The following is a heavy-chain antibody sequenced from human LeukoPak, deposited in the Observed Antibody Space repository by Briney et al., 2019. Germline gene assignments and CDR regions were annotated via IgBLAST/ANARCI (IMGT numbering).Heavy chain of an antibody. CDR2: VYYLGST. CDR3: AREKGGYRGHFGS. D-gene: IGHD3-16*02. Sequence: SEALSLTCTVSGGSLSNHYWSWLRQSPGEGLEWIGQVYYLGSTSYNPSFKSRVTISLDTSKNQLSLKLTSVTAADTAVYFCAREKGGYRGHFGSWGQGTLVTVSS. J-gene: IGHJ4*02. V-gene: IGHV4-59*11. CDR1: GGSLSNHY.